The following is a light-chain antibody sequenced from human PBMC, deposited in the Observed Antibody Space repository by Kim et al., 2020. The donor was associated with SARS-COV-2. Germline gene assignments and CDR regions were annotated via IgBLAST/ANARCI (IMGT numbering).Light chain of an antibody. CDR2: GAS. J-gene: IGKJ2*01. CDR3: QQYSNWSRT. CDR1: QNVNYN. Sequence: SGSAGERATLSCRASQNVNYNLAWYQQKLGQPPRLLIYGASTRATAIPARFSGSGSETEFTLTITNLQSEDFAVYYCQQYSNWSRTFGQGTKLEI. V-gene: IGKV3-15*01.